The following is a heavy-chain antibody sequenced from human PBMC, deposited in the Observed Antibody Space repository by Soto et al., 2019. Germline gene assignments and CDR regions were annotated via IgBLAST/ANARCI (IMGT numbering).Heavy chain of an antibody. CDR2: IYYSGST. V-gene: IGHV4-59*01. J-gene: IGHJ5*01. D-gene: IGHD1-26*01. CDR3: ARDGIVGATTVLFDP. Sequence: SETPSLTCTVSGGSISSYYWSWIRQPPGKGLEWIGYIYYSGSTNYNPSLKSRVTISVDTSKNQFSLKLSSVTAADTAVYYCARDGIVGATTVLFDPWGQGTLVTVSS. CDR1: GGSISSYY.